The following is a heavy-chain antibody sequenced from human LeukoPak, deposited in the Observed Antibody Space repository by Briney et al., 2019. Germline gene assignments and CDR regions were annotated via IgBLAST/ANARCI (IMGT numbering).Heavy chain of an antibody. CDR2: IYHSGST. V-gene: IGHV4-38-2*02. D-gene: IGHD3-16*02. Sequence: SETLSLTCTVSGYSISSGYYWGWIRQPPGKGLEWIGSIYHSGSTNYNPSLKSRVTISVDTSKNQFSLKLSSVTAADTAVYYCARHDVYTFGGVIVIGGAAFDIWGQGTMVTVSS. CDR3: ARHDVYTFGGVIVIGGAAFDI. J-gene: IGHJ3*02. CDR1: GYSISSGYY.